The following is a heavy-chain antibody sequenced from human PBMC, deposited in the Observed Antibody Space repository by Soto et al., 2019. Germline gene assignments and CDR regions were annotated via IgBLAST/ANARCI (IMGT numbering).Heavy chain of an antibody. D-gene: IGHD2-8*01. CDR1: GYTFTHYY. Sequence: QVQLVQSGAEVKKPGASVKVSCKASGYTFTHYYINWVRQAPGQGLEWMGMINPSGGSTDYAQKFQGRITKTTDTSTTTVYMELSSLRSDDTAVYYCARPPFPGCINGVCYPCDHWGQGTLVTVSS. CDR2: INPSGGST. V-gene: IGHV1-46*01. J-gene: IGHJ4*02. CDR3: ARPPFPGCINGVCYPCDH.